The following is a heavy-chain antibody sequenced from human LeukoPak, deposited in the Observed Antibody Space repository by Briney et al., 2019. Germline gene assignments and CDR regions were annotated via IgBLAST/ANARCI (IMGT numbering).Heavy chain of an antibody. CDR2: INHSGST. CDR3: ARVVTAIYYYYYYMDV. J-gene: IGHJ6*03. Sequence: PSETLSLACAVYGGSFSGYYWSWIRQPPGKGLEWIGEINHSGSTNYNPSLKSRVTISVDTSKNQFSLKLSSVTAADTAVYYCARVVTAIYYYYYYMDVWGKGTTVTVSS. CDR1: GGSFSGYY. D-gene: IGHD5-18*01. V-gene: IGHV4-34*01.